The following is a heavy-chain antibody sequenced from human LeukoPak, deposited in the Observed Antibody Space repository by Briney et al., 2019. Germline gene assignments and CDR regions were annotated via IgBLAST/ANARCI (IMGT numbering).Heavy chain of an antibody. Sequence: RGSLILSCAASGFIFSNYAMSWVRQVPGRGLEWVSTISSRGDSTYVADSVKGRFTISRDNSKNSLYLQMNTVRAEDTAVYYCVKGPRPDITVAHTVENWGQGTLVTVSS. J-gene: IGHJ4*02. V-gene: IGHV3-23*01. CDR2: ISSRGDST. D-gene: IGHD6-19*01. CDR1: GFIFSNYA. CDR3: VKGPRPDITVAHTVEN.